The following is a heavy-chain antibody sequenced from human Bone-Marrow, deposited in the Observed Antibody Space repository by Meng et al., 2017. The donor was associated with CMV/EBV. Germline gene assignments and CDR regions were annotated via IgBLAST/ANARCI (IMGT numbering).Heavy chain of an antibody. CDR2: ISSSGSTI. D-gene: IGHD3-3*01. V-gene: IGHV3-11*04. CDR3: AKDLGTIFDVVNYHFDQ. J-gene: IGHJ4*02. CDR1: GFTFSDYY. Sequence: GGSLRLSCAASGFTFSDYYMSWIRQAPGKGLEWVSYISSSGSTIYYADSVKGRFTISRDNSENTLHLQVTTLRTEDTAVYFCAKDLGTIFDVVNYHFDQWGQGTRVTVSS.